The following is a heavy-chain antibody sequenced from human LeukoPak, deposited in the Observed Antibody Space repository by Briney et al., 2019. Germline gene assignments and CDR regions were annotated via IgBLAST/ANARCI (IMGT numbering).Heavy chain of an antibody. J-gene: IGHJ4*02. V-gene: IGHV4-4*02. Sequence: SETLSLTCAVSGGSITGTNWWNWVRQPPGKGLEWIGEIYHTGSTNYNPSLKSRVTISADKSISTAYLQWSSLKASDTAMYYCARHREGYCTGGNCYSGGDYWGQGTLVTVSS. D-gene: IGHD2-15*01. CDR2: IYHTGST. CDR3: ARHREGYCTGGNCYSGGDY. CDR1: GGSITGTNW.